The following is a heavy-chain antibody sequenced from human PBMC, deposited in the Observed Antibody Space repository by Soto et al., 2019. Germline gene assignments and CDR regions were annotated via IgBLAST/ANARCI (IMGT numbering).Heavy chain of an antibody. Sequence: GESLKISCQCSGYTFSNFWVGWVRQLPGQGLEWMGIIYPGDHETRYSPSFHGKVTISAEKSINTAYLQWNSLEASDSAFYFCARSPRSSTYLDHWGQGALVTVSS. CDR1: GYTFSNFW. V-gene: IGHV5-51*01. CDR2: IYPGDHET. D-gene: IGHD6-13*01. J-gene: IGHJ4*02. CDR3: ARSPRSSTYLDH.